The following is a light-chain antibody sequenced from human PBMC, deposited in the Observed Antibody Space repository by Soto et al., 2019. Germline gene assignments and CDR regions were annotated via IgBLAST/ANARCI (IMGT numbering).Light chain of an antibody. CDR3: QQYGSSPWT. J-gene: IGKJ1*01. V-gene: IGKV3-20*01. CDR2: GAS. CDR1: QSVSSSY. Sequence: EIVLTQSPATLSLSAGERATLSCRASQSVSSSYLAWYQQKPGQAPRLLIYGASSRATGIPDRFSGSGSGTDFTLTISRVQPEDFAVYYCQQYGSSPWTFGQGTKVDIK.